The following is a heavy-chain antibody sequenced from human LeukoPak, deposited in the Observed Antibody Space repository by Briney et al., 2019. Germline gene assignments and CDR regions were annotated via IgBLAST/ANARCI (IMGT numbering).Heavy chain of an antibody. CDR1: GGSISSGGYY. CDR3: ARDLPYDSSGRGGVDY. V-gene: IGHV4-31*03. Sequence: SSETLSLTCTVSGGSISSGGYYWRWIRQHPGKGLEWVGYIYYSGSTYYNPSLKSRVTISVDTSKNQFSLKLSSVTAADTAVYYCARDLPYDSSGRGGVDYWGQGTLVTVSS. D-gene: IGHD3-22*01. J-gene: IGHJ4*02. CDR2: IYYSGST.